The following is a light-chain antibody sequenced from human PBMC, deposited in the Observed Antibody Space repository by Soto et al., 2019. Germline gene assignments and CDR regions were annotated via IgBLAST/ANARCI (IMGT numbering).Light chain of an antibody. CDR2: GAS. Sequence: EIVLTQSPDTLSLSPGERATLSCRASQSVSSSFLAWYQQRPGQAPRLVIYGASSRATGIPDRFSGSGSGTDFTLTISRLEPEDFAVYYCQQYDSLPQTFGQGTKVDIK. CDR3: QQYDSLPQT. CDR1: QSVSSSF. V-gene: IGKV3-20*01. J-gene: IGKJ1*01.